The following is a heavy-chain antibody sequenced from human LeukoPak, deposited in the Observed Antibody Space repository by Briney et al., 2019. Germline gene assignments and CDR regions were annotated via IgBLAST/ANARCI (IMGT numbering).Heavy chain of an antibody. Sequence: SETLSLTCTVSGGSISSYYWSWIRQPPGKGLEWIGYIYYSGSTNYNPSLKSRVTISVDTSKNQFSLKLSSVTAADTAVYYCARKGRNYYGSGSYLRVWFDPWGQGTLVTVSS. CDR3: ARKGRNYYGSGSYLRVWFDP. CDR1: GGSISSYY. V-gene: IGHV4-59*12. D-gene: IGHD3-10*01. CDR2: IYYSGST. J-gene: IGHJ5*02.